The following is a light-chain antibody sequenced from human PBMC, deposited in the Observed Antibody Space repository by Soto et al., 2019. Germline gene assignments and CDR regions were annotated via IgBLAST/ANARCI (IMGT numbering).Light chain of an antibody. J-gene: IGKJ1*01. CDR3: QQSYNTLPT. CDR2: DAS. Sequence: DIQMTQSPSTLSASVGDRVTITCRASQSISSWLAWYQQKPGKAPKLLIYDASSLESGVPSRFSGSGSGTDFTLTISSLQPADFATYYCQQSYNTLPTFGQGTKVEIK. CDR1: QSISSW. V-gene: IGKV1-5*01.